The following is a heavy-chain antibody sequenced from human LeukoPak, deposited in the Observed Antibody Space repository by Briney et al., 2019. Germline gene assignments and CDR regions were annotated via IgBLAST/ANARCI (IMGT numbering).Heavy chain of an antibody. V-gene: IGHV3-30-3*01. Sequence: GGSLRLSCAASGFTFSSYAMHWVRQAPGKGLEWVAVISYDGSNKYYADSVKGRFTISRDNSKNTLYLQMNSLRAEDTAVYYCAKDVIAARRGDAFDIWGQGTMVTVSS. CDR3: AKDVIAARRGDAFDI. CDR2: ISYDGSNK. J-gene: IGHJ3*02. D-gene: IGHD6-6*01. CDR1: GFTFSSYA.